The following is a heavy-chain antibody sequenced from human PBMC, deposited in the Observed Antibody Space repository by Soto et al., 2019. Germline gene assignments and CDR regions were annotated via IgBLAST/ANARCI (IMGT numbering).Heavy chain of an antibody. D-gene: IGHD3-10*01. CDR3: ARGRGVLLWFGEMGAFDI. V-gene: IGHV4-30-4*01. Sequence: PSETLSLTCTVSGGSISSGDYYWSWIRQPPGKGLEWIGYIYYSGSTYYNPSLKSRVTISVDTSKNQFSLKLSSVTAADTAVYYCARGRGVLLWFGEMGAFDIWGQGTMVTVS. J-gene: IGHJ3*02. CDR1: GGSISSGDYY. CDR2: IYYSGST.